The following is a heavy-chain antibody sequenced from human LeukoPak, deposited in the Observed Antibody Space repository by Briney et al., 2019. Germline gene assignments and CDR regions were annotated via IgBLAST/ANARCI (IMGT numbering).Heavy chain of an antibody. Sequence: GGSLRLSCAASGFTFSSYSMNWVRQAPGKGLEWVSYISSSGSTIYYADSVRGRFTISRDNAKNSLYLQMNSLRAEDTAVYYCARDGGINYGDFNRFYYYYYMDVWGKGTTVTVSS. CDR2: ISSSGSTI. CDR1: GFTFSSYS. J-gene: IGHJ6*03. CDR3: ARDGGINYGDFNRFYYYYYMDV. D-gene: IGHD4-17*01. V-gene: IGHV3-48*04.